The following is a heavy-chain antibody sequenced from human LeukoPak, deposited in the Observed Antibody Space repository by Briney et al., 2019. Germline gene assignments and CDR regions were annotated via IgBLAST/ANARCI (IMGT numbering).Heavy chain of an antibody. J-gene: IGHJ4*02. CDR3: AKGSVAAAGHIDY. D-gene: IGHD6-13*01. V-gene: IGHV3-30*18. CDR1: GFTFSSYG. CDR2: KLYDGSNK. Sequence: GGSLRLSRAASGFTFSSYGMHCVPQAPGKGVEWGAVKLYDGSNKYYADSVKGRFTISRDNSKNTLYLQMNSLRAEDTAVYDCAKGSVAAAGHIDYWGQGTLVTVSS.